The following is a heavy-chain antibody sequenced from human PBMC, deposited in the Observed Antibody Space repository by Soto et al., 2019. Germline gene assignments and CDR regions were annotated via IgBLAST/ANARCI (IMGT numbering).Heavy chain of an antibody. CDR2: VSATAGTT. Sequence: GGSLRLSCAASGFTFSNYAMSWVRQAPGKGLEWVSLVSATAGTTYYTDSVKGRFTISRDNSKNTVYLQMNSLRAEDTAVYYCAKSNVLLWFGELSFQHWGQGTLVTVSS. D-gene: IGHD3-10*01. CDR1: GFTFSNYA. J-gene: IGHJ1*01. CDR3: AKSNVLLWFGELSFQH. V-gene: IGHV3-23*01.